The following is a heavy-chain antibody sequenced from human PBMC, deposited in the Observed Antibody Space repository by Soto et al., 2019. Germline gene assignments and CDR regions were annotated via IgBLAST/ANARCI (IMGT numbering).Heavy chain of an antibody. CDR1: GGSISGYY. CDR3: ARDLWGYCGTDCYPLDV. Sequence: AQTLSLTCTGSGGSISGYYWSWIRQPPGKGLEWIGYMYNTGSTVYNPSFKSRVTISVDTSKNQFSLKLNSVTAADTAVYYCARDLWGYCGTDCYPLDVWGQGTTVTVS. V-gene: IGHV4-59*01. D-gene: IGHD2-21*02. J-gene: IGHJ6*02. CDR2: MYNTGST.